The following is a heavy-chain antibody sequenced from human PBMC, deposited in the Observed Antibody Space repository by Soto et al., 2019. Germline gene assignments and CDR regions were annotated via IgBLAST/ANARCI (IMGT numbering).Heavy chain of an antibody. J-gene: IGHJ4*02. Sequence: ASVKVSCKASGYTFTSYGISWVRQARGQRLEWMGWIIAYNGNTNYAQKLQDRVTMTTDTSTSTAYMELSSLRSEDTAVYYCAAVPIAAAIPGYWGQGTLVTVSS. D-gene: IGHD6-13*01. CDR3: AAVPIAAAIPGY. V-gene: IGHV1-18*01. CDR2: IIAYNGNT. CDR1: GYTFTSYG.